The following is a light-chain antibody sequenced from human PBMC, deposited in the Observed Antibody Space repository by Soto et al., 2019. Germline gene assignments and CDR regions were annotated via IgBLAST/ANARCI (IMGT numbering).Light chain of an antibody. V-gene: IGLV2-14*01. Sequence: QSVLTQPASVSGSPGQSITISCTGTSSDVGGYNYVSWYQHHPGKAPKLMIYEVSNRPSGVSYRFSGSKSGNTASLTISGLQAEDEADYYCSSYTSSSTVFGTGTKLTVL. J-gene: IGLJ1*01. CDR1: SSDVGGYNY. CDR3: SSYTSSSTV. CDR2: EVS.